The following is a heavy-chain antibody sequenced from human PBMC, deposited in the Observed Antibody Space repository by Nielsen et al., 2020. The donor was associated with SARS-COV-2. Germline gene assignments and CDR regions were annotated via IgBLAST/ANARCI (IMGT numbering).Heavy chain of an antibody. Sequence: SETLSLTCAVYGGSFSGYYWSWIRQPPGKGLEWIGEINHSGSTNYNPSLKSRVTISVDTSKNQFSLKLSSVTAADTAVYYCARGIPTPPYGYVWGSYRYSGGSYYFDYWGQGTLVTVSS. V-gene: IGHV4-34*01. D-gene: IGHD3-16*02. CDR3: ARGIPTPPYGYVWGSYRYSGGSYYFDY. J-gene: IGHJ4*02. CDR2: INHSGST. CDR1: GGSFSGYY.